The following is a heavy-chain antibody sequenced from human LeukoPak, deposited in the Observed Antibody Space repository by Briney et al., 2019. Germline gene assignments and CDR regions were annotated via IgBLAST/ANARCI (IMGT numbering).Heavy chain of an antibody. CDR2: FDPEDGER. CDR1: GYTRTELS. CDR3: ATGRRECSGGSCWVGYYYMDV. J-gene: IGHJ6*03. D-gene: IGHD2-15*01. V-gene: IGHV1-24*01. Sequence: ASVKVSCKVSGYTRTELSMHWVRQAPGKGLEWMGGFDPEDGERIYAQKFQGRVTMTEDTSTDTAYMELSSLRSEDTAVYYCATGRRECSGGSCWVGYYYMDVWGKGTTVTVSS.